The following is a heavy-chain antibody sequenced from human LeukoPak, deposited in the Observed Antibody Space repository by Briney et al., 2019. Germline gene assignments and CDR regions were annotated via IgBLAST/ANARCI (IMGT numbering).Heavy chain of an antibody. V-gene: IGHV4-59*01. CDR2: IYYSGST. CDR3: ARGFYDFWSGYYSFFDY. D-gene: IGHD3-3*01. Sequence: SETLSLTCTVSGGSINSYYWSWIRQPPGKGLEWIGYIYYSGSTNYNPSLKSRVTISVDTSKNQFSLKLSSVTAADTAVYYCARGFYDFWSGYYSFFDYWGQGTLVTVSS. J-gene: IGHJ4*02. CDR1: GGSINSYY.